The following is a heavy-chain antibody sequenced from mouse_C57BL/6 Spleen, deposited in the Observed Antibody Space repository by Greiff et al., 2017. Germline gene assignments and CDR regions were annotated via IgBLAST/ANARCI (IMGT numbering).Heavy chain of an antibody. CDR3: ARNDYDDGDYYAMDY. Sequence: VKLMESGPELVKPGASVKISCKASGYAFSSSWMNWVKQRPGKGLEWIGRIYPGDGDTNYNGKFKGKATLTADKSSSTAYMQLSSLTSEDSAVYFCARNDYDDGDYYAMDYWGQGTSVTVSS. D-gene: IGHD2-4*01. V-gene: IGHV1-82*01. CDR1: GYAFSSSW. J-gene: IGHJ4*01. CDR2: IYPGDGDT.